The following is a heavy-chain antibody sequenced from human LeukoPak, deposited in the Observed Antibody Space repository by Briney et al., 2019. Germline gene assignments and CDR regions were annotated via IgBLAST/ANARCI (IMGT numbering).Heavy chain of an antibody. D-gene: IGHD6-19*01. Sequence: GGSLRLSCAASGFTFSSYGMSWVRQAPGKGLEWVSGINWNGGSTGYADSVKGRFTISRDNSKNTLYLQMNSLRAEDTAVYYCARVAGYSSGWYGVAFDISGQGTMVTVSS. CDR2: INWNGGST. J-gene: IGHJ3*02. CDR3: ARVAGYSSGWYGVAFDI. V-gene: IGHV3-20*04. CDR1: GFTFSSYG.